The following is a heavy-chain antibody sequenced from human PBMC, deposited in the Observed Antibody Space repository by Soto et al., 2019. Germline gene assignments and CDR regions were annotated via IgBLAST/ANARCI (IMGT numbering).Heavy chain of an antibody. V-gene: IGHV5-10-1*01. D-gene: IGHD6-25*01. CDR1: GYSFTSYW. CDR3: AREPKRSTGYSSDTTFDY. CDR2: IDPSDSYT. Sequence: EVQLVQSGAEVKKPGESLRISCKGSGYSFTSYWINWVRQMPGKGLEWMGRIDPSDSYTNYSPSFQGHVTISADKSIXTTXLQWSSLKASDTAMYYCAREPKRSTGYSSDTTFDYWGQGTLVTVSS. J-gene: IGHJ4*02.